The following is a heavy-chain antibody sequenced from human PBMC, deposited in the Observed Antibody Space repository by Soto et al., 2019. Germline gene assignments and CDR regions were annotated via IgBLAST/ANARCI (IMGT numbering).Heavy chain of an antibody. Sequence: HPGGSLRLSCAASGFTFNGYAKSWVRQAPGKGLEWVSGISGGGTNTYYADSVKGRFTISRDNSKDTLYLQMNSLRAEDTAVYFCAKENSKAFDVWGQGTMVTVSS. CDR2: ISGGGTNT. J-gene: IGHJ3*01. CDR3: AKENSKAFDV. V-gene: IGHV3-23*01. CDR1: GFTFNGYA. D-gene: IGHD3-22*01.